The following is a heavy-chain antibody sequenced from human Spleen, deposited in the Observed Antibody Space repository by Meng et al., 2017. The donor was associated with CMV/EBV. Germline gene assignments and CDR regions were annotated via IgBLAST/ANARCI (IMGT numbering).Heavy chain of an antibody. CDR1: GGSFSGYY. CDR2: INDSGST. D-gene: IGHD3-22*01. CDR3: AKSRGYYVSWFDP. J-gene: IGHJ5*02. V-gene: IGHV4-34*01. Sequence: VQRRQGAEGLLSPSESLSLTCAGYGGSFSGYYCGWIRQPPGQGLEWIGEINDSGSTNYNPSLKSRVTISVATSKNQFSLKLSSVTAADTAVYYCAKSRGYYVSWFDPWGQGTLVTVFS.